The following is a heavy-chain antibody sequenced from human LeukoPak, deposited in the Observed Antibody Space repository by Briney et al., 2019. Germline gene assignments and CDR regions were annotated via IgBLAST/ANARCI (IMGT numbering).Heavy chain of an antibody. Sequence: PSETLSLTCTVSGGSISSSRYYWTWIRQPPEMGLEWIANIYYSGTTYYNPSLKSRVTLSIDTSKNQFSLRLSSVTAADTAVYYCVSSPVDSIVIVGRSPYFDYWGQGALVTVSS. CDR1: GGSISSSRYY. CDR2: IYYSGTT. D-gene: IGHD3-22*01. J-gene: IGHJ4*02. CDR3: VSSPVDSIVIVGRSPYFDY. V-gene: IGHV4-39*01.